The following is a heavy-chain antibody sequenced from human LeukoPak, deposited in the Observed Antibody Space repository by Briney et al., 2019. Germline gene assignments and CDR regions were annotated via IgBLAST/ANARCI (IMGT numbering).Heavy chain of an antibody. CDR1: GFPFSDDW. Sequence: PGGSPRLSCAASGFPFSDDWMSWVRQAPGKGLEWVGRIKKKGDGGTTDYAAPVKGRFSISRDDSKNMLYLEMNNLKIEDTAVYYCTTVTMVRDYDYWGQGTLVTVSS. D-gene: IGHD3-10*01. J-gene: IGHJ4*02. V-gene: IGHV3-15*01. CDR3: TTVTMVRDYDY. CDR2: IKKKGDGGTT.